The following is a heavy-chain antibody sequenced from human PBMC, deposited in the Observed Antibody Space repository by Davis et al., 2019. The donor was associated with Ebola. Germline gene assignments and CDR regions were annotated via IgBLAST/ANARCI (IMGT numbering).Heavy chain of an antibody. V-gene: IGHV4-59*01. CDR1: GFTFYRYE. CDR3: ARAGTAGASRHYYYYGMDV. J-gene: IGHJ6*02. Sequence: ESLKISCAASGFTFYRYEMNWVRQAPGKGLEWIGYMYYTGSTNYNPSLTSRVTISAGTSKNQFSLSLSSVTAADTAVYYCARAGTAGASRHYYYYGMDVWGQGTTVTVSS. CDR2: MYYTGST. D-gene: IGHD4/OR15-4a*01.